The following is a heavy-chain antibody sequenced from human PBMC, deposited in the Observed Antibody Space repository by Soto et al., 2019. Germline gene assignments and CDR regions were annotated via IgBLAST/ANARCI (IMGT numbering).Heavy chain of an antibody. CDR1: GFTFSGSA. V-gene: IGHV3-73*01. Sequence: RRLSCAASGFTFSGSAMHWVRQASGKGLEWVGRIRSKANSYATAYAASVKGRFTISRDDSKNTAYLQMNSLKTEDTAVYYCTRLRLDSLFQHWGQGTLVTVSS. D-gene: IGHD3-9*01. CDR3: TRLRLDSLFQH. J-gene: IGHJ1*01. CDR2: IRSKANSYAT.